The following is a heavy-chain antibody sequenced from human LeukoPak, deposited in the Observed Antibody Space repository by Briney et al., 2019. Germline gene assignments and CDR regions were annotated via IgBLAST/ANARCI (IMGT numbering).Heavy chain of an antibody. CDR1: GGTFSSYA. CDR3: AGVVVTAMSLSEKAYYFDY. J-gene: IGHJ4*02. V-gene: IGHV1-69*13. D-gene: IGHD2-21*02. Sequence: GASVKVSCKASGGTFSSYAISWVRQAPGQGLEWMGGIIHIFGTANYAQKFQGRVTITADESTSTAYMELSSLRSEDTAVYYCAGVVVTAMSLSEKAYYFDYWGQGTLVTVSS. CDR2: IIHIFGTA.